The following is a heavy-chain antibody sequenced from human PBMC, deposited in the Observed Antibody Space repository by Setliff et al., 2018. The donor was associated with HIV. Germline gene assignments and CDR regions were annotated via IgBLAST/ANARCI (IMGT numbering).Heavy chain of an antibody. CDR2: IAYSGTT. J-gene: IGHJ4*02. CDR1: GGSFIGSSFQ. CDR3: ARGPPFAY. Sequence: SETLSLTCNVSGGSFIGSSFQSTWIRQAPGKGLEWIGDIAYSGTTLYFNYNPSLESRLSLSEDTSRQQFSLKLTSVTADDTGIYYCARGPPFAYWGQGLLVTVSS. V-gene: IGHV4-39*07.